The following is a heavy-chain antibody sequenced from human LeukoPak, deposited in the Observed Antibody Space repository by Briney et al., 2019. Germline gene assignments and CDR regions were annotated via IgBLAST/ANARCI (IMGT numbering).Heavy chain of an antibody. D-gene: IGHD4-17*01. J-gene: IGHJ6*02. CDR2: IIPILGIA. Sequence: ASVKVSCKASGGTFISYAISWVRQAPGQGLEWMGRIIPILGIANYAQKFQGRVTITADKSTSTAYMELSSLRSEDTAVYYCARAYYGDYEGYYGMDVWGQGTTVTVSS. CDR3: ARAYYGDYEGYYGMDV. V-gene: IGHV1-69*04. CDR1: GGTFISYA.